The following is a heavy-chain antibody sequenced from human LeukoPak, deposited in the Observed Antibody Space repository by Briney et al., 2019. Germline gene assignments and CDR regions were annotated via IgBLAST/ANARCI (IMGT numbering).Heavy chain of an antibody. Sequence: GGSLRLSCAGSGFTFSRHGMSWVRQAPGKGLEWVSGINWNGGSTGYADSVKGRFTISRDNAKNSLYLQMNSLRAEDTALYYCARDLGPLDYWGQGTLVTVSS. CDR2: INWNGGST. J-gene: IGHJ4*02. CDR1: GFTFSRHG. CDR3: ARDLGPLDY. V-gene: IGHV3-20*04.